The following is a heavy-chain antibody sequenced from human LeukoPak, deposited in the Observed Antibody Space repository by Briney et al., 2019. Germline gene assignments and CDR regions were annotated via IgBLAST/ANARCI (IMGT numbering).Heavy chain of an antibody. V-gene: IGHV1-69*04. CDR2: IIPIFGIA. D-gene: IGHD2-2*01. CDR1: GYTFTSNG. J-gene: IGHJ6*02. Sequence: SVKVSCKASGYTFTSNGISWVRQAPGQGLEWMGRIIPIFGIANYAQKFQGRVTITADKSTSTAYMELSSLRSEDTAVYYCASHIVVVPAALYYYYGMDVWGQGTTVTVSS. CDR3: ASHIVVVPAALYYYYGMDV.